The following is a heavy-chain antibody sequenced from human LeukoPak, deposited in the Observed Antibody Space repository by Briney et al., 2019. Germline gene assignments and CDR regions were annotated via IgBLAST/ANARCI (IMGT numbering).Heavy chain of an antibody. V-gene: IGHV3-53*01. J-gene: IGHJ4*02. CDR3: VRVPLGSGYCDY. CDR1: GLTVSSNY. Sequence: GGSLRLSCAASGLTVSSNYMSWVRQAPGKGLEWVSIIYSGGSTYYADSVKGRFTISRDNSKNTLYPQMNSLRAEDTAVYYCVRVPLGSGYCDYWGQGTLVTVSS. D-gene: IGHD3-3*01. CDR2: IYSGGST.